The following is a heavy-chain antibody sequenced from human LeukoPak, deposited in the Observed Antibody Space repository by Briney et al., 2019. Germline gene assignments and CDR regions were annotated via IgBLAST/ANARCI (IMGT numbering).Heavy chain of an antibody. CDR3: ARDSWGNSDS. J-gene: IGHJ5*01. V-gene: IGHV4-39*02. CDR1: GGSISSSSYY. CDR2: MYRSGMT. Sequence: SETLPLTCTVSGGSISSSSYYWGWIRQTPGKGLEWIGTMYRSGMTYYNPSLQSRVTISVDTSKNQFSLRLRSVTAADTGIYYCARDSWGNSDSWGQGTLVTVSS. D-gene: IGHD4-23*01.